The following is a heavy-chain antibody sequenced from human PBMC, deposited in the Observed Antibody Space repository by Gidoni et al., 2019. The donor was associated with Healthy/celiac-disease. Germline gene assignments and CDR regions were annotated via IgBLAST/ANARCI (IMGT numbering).Heavy chain of an antibody. J-gene: IGHJ3*01. D-gene: IGHD3-16*01. CDR3: AKDGPPKSHKSTRLPH. CDR2: ISYDGSNK. V-gene: IGHV3-30*18. Sequence: QVQLVESGGRVVQPGRSLRLSCAASAVTFSSCGMHWVRQAPGKGLEWVAVISYDGSNKYYADSVKGRFTISRDNSKNTLYLKMNSLRAEDTAVYYCAKDGPPKSHKSTRLPHWGQGTMVTVSS. CDR1: AVTFSSCG.